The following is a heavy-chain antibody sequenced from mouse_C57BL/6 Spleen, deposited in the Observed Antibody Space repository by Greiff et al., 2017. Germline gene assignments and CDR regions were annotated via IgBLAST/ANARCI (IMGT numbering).Heavy chain of an antibody. CDR2: ISYDGSN. Sequence: EVQRVESGPGLVKPSQSLSLTCSVTGYSITSGYYWNWIRQFPGNKLEWMGYISYDGSNNYNPSLKNRISITRDTSKNQFFLKLNSVTTEDTATYYCAREGGNAMDYWGQGTSVTVSS. CDR1: GYSITSGYY. D-gene: IGHD1-1*02. CDR3: AREGGNAMDY. V-gene: IGHV3-6*01. J-gene: IGHJ4*01.